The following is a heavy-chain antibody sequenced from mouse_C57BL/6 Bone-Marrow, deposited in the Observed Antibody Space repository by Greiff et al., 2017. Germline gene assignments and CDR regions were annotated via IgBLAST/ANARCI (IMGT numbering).Heavy chain of an antibody. V-gene: IGHV1-20*01. D-gene: IGHD2-4*01. CDR3: ARSRYDYPFAY. Sequence: VHLQQSGPELVKPGDSVKISCKASGYSFTGYFMNWVMQSHGKSLEWIGRINPYNGDTFYNQKFKGKATLTVDKSSSTAHMELRSLTSEDSAVYYCARSRYDYPFAYWGQGTLVTVSA. CDR2: INPYNGDT. J-gene: IGHJ3*01. CDR1: GYSFTGYF.